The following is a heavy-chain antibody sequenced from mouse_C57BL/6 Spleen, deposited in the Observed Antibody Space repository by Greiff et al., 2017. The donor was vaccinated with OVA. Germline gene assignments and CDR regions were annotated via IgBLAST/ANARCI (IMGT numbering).Heavy chain of an antibody. CDR3: ARGGYYGGFAY. Sequence: QVQLKQSGPELVKPGASVKISCKASGYAFSSSWMNWVKQRPGKGLEWIGRIYPGDGDTNYNGKFKGKATLTADKSSSTAYMQLSSLTSEDSAVYFCARGGYYGGFAYWGQGTLVTVSA. J-gene: IGHJ3*01. D-gene: IGHD1-2*01. V-gene: IGHV1-82*01. CDR2: IYPGDGDT. CDR1: GYAFSSSW.